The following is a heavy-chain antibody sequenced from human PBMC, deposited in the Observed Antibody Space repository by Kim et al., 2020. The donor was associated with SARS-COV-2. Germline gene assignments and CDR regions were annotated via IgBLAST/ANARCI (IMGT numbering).Heavy chain of an antibody. J-gene: IGHJ6*02. CDR2: IYHSGST. Sequence: SETLSLTCAVSGGSISSSNWWSWVRQPPGKGLEWIGEIYHSGSTNYNPSLKSRVTISVDKSKNQFSLKLSSVTAADTAVYYCARKISAGLYCSGGSCLGVSGMDVWGQGTTVTVSS. CDR3: ARKISAGLYCSGGSCLGVSGMDV. V-gene: IGHV4-4*02. D-gene: IGHD2-15*01. CDR1: GGSISSSNW.